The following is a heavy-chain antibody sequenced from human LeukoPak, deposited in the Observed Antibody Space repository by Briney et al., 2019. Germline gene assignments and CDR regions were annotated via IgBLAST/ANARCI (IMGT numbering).Heavy chain of an antibody. Sequence: PSETLSLTCTVSGGSIATYYWSWIRQTPGKGLEWIGYIYDSGSTKYNPSLKSRVTMSVDTSKNQFSLKLSSVTAADTAVYYCASGVRGVFDYWGQGTLVTVSS. CDR3: ASGVRGVFDY. D-gene: IGHD3-10*01. V-gene: IGHV4-59*12. J-gene: IGHJ4*02. CDR1: GGSIATYY. CDR2: IYDSGST.